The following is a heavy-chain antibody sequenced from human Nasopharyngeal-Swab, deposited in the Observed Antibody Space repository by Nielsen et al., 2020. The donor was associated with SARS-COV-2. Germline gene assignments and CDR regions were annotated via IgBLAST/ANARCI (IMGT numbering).Heavy chain of an antibody. Sequence: GEAMKISWAVSGSPFSGDSMHWVRQTPGKGLENVSANGDQGDATYYANFVKGRFTISRDNSKKTLYVQMGSLRNEDTAVYYCARDQRLGVPMALGLGVFDYWGQGTLVAVSS. D-gene: IGHD3-10*01. CDR1: GSPFSGDS. J-gene: IGHJ4*02. CDR2: NGDQGDAT. V-gene: IGHV3-64*01. CDR3: ARDQRLGVPMALGLGVFDY.